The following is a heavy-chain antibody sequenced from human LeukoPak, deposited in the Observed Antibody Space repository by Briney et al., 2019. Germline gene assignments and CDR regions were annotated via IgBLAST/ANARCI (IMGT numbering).Heavy chain of an antibody. Sequence: SLRXSCAASGFTFSSYEMNWVRQAPGKGLEWVSAISGSAAATFYADSVKGRFTISRDNSRSTLYLQMNSLRAEDTAVYYCAKRGPGSPQSGKYFFDYWGQGTLVTVSS. D-gene: IGHD3-10*01. V-gene: IGHV3-23*01. CDR1: GFTFSSYE. CDR2: ISGSAAAT. CDR3: AKRGPGSPQSGKYFFDY. J-gene: IGHJ4*02.